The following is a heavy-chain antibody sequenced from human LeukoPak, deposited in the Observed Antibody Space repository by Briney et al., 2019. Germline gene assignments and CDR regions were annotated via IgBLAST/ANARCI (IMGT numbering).Heavy chain of an antibody. CDR2: IYYSGST. D-gene: IGHD3-3*01. CDR3: ARQLSIFGVVIMNWFDP. CDR1: GGSISSYY. J-gene: IGHJ5*02. V-gene: IGHV4-39*01. Sequence: SETLSLTCTVSGGSISSYYWGWIRQPPGKGLEWIGSIYYSGSTYYNPSLKSRVTISVDTSKNQFSLKLSSVTAADTAVYYCARQLSIFGVVIMNWFDPWGQGTLVTVSS.